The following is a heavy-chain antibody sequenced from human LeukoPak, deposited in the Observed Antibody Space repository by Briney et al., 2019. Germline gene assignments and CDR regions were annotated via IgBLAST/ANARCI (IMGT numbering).Heavy chain of an antibody. J-gene: IGHJ3*02. CDR1: GGSISSGDYY. CDR2: IYYSGST. Sequence: SETLSLTCTVSGGSISSGDYYWSWIRQPPGKGLEWIGYIYYSGSTYYNPSLKSRVTISVDTSKNQFSLKLSSVTAADTAVYHCARDKSAVDAFDIWGQGTMVTVSS. CDR3: ARDKSAVDAFDI. V-gene: IGHV4-30-4*08.